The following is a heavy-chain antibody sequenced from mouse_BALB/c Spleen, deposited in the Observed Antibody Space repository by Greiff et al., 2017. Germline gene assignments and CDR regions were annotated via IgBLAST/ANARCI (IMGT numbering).Heavy chain of an antibody. V-gene: IGHV3-2*02. J-gene: IGHJ2*01. CDR2: ISYSGST. D-gene: IGHD4-1*01. CDR1: GYSITSDYA. CDR3: ARYFNWDSYYFDY. Sequence: EVKLQESGPGLVKPSQSLSLTCTVTGYSITSDYAWNWIRQFPGNKLEWMGYISYSGSTSYNPSLKSRISITRDTSKNQFFLQLNSVTTEDTATYYCARYFNWDSYYFDYWGQGTTLTVSS.